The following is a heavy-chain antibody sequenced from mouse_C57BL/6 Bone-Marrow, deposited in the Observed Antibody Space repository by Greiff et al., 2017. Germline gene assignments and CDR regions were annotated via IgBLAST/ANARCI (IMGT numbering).Heavy chain of an antibody. Sequence: VQLKQSGAELARPGASVKLSCKASGYTFTSYGISWVKQRTGQGLEWIGEIYPRSGNTYYNEKFKGKATLTADKSSSTAYMELRSLTSEASAVYFCARRPYYYGSSYWFAYWGQGTLVTVSA. CDR3: ARRPYYYGSSYWFAY. J-gene: IGHJ3*01. V-gene: IGHV1-81*01. CDR1: GYTFTSYG. CDR2: IYPRSGNT. D-gene: IGHD1-1*01.